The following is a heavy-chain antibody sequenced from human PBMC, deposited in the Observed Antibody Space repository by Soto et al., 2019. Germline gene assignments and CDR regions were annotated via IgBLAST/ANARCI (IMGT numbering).Heavy chain of an antibody. CDR3: ARGDVAADYYYYGMDV. CDR1: GFTFSSYS. Sequence: EVQLVESGGGLVKPGGSLRLSCAASGFTFSSYSMNWVRQAPGKGLEWVSYISSSSSYIYYADSVKGRFTISRDNAKNSLYLQMNSLRAEDTAVYYCARGDVAADYYYYGMDVWGQGTTVTVSS. CDR2: ISSSSSYI. D-gene: IGHD6-13*01. V-gene: IGHV3-21*01. J-gene: IGHJ6*02.